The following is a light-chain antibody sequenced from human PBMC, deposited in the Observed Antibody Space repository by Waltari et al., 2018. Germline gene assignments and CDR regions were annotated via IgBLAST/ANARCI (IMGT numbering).Light chain of an antibody. V-gene: IGLV2-14*03. J-gene: IGLJ2*01. CDR2: DVT. CDR3: SSHTTSSTLV. Sequence: QSALTQPASVSGSPGQSITLSCTGSSADVGRYKFVSCYQHHPGKAPNLLIFDVTDRPSGVSDRFSGSKSGNTASLTISGLQPEDEADYYCSSHTTSSTLVFGGGTRVTVL. CDR1: SADVGRYKF.